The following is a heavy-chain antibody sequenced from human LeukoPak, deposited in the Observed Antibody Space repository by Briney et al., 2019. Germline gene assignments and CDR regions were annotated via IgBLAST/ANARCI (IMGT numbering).Heavy chain of an antibody. CDR3: SKDPPISAAGPRYSDR. Sequence: PGGSLRLSCAASGFTFSSYAMSWVCQAPGKGLEWVSTINSGGNTYYADSMKGRFTISRDNSKNTLFLQMNSLRVEDTGVYYCSKDPPISAAGPRYSDRWGQGTLVTVSS. V-gene: IGHV3-23*01. D-gene: IGHD6-13*01. CDR1: GFTFSSYA. CDR2: INSGGNT. J-gene: IGHJ4*02.